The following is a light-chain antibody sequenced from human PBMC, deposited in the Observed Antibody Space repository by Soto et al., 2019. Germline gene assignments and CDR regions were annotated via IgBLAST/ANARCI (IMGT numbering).Light chain of an antibody. Sequence: AIQMTQSPSSLSASVGDRVTITCRASQDIKKDLGWYQQKPGKAPNLLIYAASSLQGGVPSRFSGTGSGTDFTLTIGSLQPEDFATYYGLLDYAYPLTFGGGPQGE. CDR1: QDIKKD. J-gene: IGKJ4*01. CDR3: LLDYAYPLT. V-gene: IGKV1-6*01. CDR2: AAS.